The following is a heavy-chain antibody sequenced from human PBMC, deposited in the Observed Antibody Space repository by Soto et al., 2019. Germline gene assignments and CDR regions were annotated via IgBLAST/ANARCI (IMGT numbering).Heavy chain of an antibody. Sequence: GGSLRLSCAASGFTFSSYAMSWVRQAPGKGLEWVSAISGSGGSTYYADSVKGRFTISRDNSKNTLYLQMNSLRAEDTAVYYCAALGLHDYSNYFHNGDFDYWGQGTLVTVSS. J-gene: IGHJ4*02. V-gene: IGHV3-23*01. CDR1: GFTFSSYA. CDR2: ISGSGGST. D-gene: IGHD4-4*01. CDR3: AALGLHDYSNYFHNGDFDY.